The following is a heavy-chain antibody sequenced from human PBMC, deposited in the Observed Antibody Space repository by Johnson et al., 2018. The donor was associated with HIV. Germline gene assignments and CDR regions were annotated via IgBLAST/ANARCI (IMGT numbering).Heavy chain of an antibody. V-gene: IGHV3-30*03. CDR2: ISYDAGNK. Sequence: QVHLVESGGGVVQPGRSLRLSCAASGFTFSSYGMHWVRQAPGKGLEWVAVISYDAGNKYYADSVKGRFTISRDNSKNTLYLQMNSLRAEDTAVYYCARGLQARFDAFDIWGQGTMVTVSS. CDR3: ARGLQARFDAFDI. D-gene: IGHD5-24*01. CDR1: GFTFSSYG. J-gene: IGHJ3*02.